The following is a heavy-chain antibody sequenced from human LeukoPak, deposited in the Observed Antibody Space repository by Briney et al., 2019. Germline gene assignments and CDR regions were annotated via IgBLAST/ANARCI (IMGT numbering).Heavy chain of an antibody. CDR2: IYYSGST. Sequence: SETLSLTCTVSGGSISSSSYYWGWIRQPPGKGLEWIGTIYYSGSTYYNPSLKSRVTISVDTSKNQFSLKLSSVTAPDTAVYYCARHEDRNWYFDHWGQGTLVTVSS. CDR3: ARHEDRNWYFDH. CDR1: GGSISSSSYY. D-gene: IGHD1-1*01. J-gene: IGHJ4*02. V-gene: IGHV4-39*01.